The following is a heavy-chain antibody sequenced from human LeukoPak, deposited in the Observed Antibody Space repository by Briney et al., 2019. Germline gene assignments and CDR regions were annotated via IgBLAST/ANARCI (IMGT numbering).Heavy chain of an antibody. V-gene: IGHV3-66*01. CDR3: ARDLLWFGELPV. CDR1: GFTVSSNY. D-gene: IGHD3-10*01. CDR2: IYSGGRT. Sequence: GGSLRLSCAASGFTVSSNYMSWVRQAPGKGLEWVSVIYSGGRTYYADSVKGRFTISRDNSKNTLYLQMNSLRAEDMGVYYCARDLLWFGELPVWGQGTLVTVSS. J-gene: IGHJ4*02.